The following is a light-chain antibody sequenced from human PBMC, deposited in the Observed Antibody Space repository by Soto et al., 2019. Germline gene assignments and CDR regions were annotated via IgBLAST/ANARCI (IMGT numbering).Light chain of an antibody. J-gene: IGKJ4*01. V-gene: IGKV3-15*01. CDR1: QSLTSY. CDR2: GIS. CDR3: QQYNNWPLT. Sequence: IVLTQFPGTLSLSPGVRATLSCRASQSLTSYLAWYQQKPDQAPRLLIYGISTRATDIPARFSGSGSGTEFTLTISSLQSEDFAVYYCQQYNNWPLTFGGGTKVDIK.